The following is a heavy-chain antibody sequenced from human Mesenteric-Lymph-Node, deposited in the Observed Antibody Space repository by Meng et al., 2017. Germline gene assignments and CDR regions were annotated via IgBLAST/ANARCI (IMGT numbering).Heavy chain of an antibody. V-gene: IGHV1-8*02. J-gene: IGHJ4*02. CDR2: MNPNSGNT. D-gene: IGHD4-17*01. CDR1: GYTFTSYD. Sequence: ASVKVSCKASGYTFTSYDINWVRQATGQGLEWMGWMNPNSGNTGYAQKFQGRVTMTRDTSINTAYMELSRLRSDDTAVYYCARAMTTVTTGGDYWGQGTLVTVSS. CDR3: ARAMTTVTTGGDY.